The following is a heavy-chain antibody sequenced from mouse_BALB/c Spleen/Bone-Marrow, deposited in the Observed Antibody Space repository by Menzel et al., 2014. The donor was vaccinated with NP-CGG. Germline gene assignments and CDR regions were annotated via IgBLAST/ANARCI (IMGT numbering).Heavy chain of an antibody. CDR1: GYTFTSYY. CDR3: TSFAY. Sequence: QVQLQQSGAELVKPEASVKLSCKASGYTFTSYYMYWVKQRPGQGLEWIGEINPSNGGTNFNEKFKSKATLTVDKSSSTAYMQLSSLTSEDSAVYYCTSFAYWGQGTLVTVSA. V-gene: IGHV1S81*02. J-gene: IGHJ3*01. CDR2: INPSNGGT.